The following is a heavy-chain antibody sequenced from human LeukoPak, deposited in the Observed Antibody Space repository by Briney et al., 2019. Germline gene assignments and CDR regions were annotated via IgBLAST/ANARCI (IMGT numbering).Heavy chain of an antibody. CDR3: ARASRAGGFDY. D-gene: IGHD6-13*01. CDR2: INPSGGST. CDR1: EYTFTSYY. V-gene: IGHV1-46*01. Sequence: ASVKVSCKASEYTFTSYYMHWVRQAPGQGLEWMGIINPSGGSTGYAQKFQGRVTMTRDTSTSTVYMELSSLRSEDTAVYYCARASRAGGFDYWGQGTLVTVSS. J-gene: IGHJ4*02.